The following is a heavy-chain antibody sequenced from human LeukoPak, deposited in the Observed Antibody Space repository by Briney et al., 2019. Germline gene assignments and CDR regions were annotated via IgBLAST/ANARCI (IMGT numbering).Heavy chain of an antibody. CDR3: ARVMEYYYDSSGLRNWFDP. CDR1: GYTSTSYD. Sequence: RASVKVSCKASGYTSTSYDINWVRQATGQGLEWMGWMNPNSGNTGYAQKFQGRVTMTRNTSISTAYMELSSLRSEDTAVYYCARVMEYYYDSSGLRNWFDPWGQGTLVTVSS. J-gene: IGHJ5*02. CDR2: MNPNSGNT. V-gene: IGHV1-8*01. D-gene: IGHD3-22*01.